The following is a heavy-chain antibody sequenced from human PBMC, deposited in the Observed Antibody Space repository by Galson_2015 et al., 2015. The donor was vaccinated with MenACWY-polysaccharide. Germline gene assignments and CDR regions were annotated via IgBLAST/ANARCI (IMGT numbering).Heavy chain of an antibody. CDR1: GYTFTSYD. CDR3: ARVGYYDSSGYSLNAFDI. J-gene: IGHJ3*02. D-gene: IGHD3-22*01. V-gene: IGHV1-8*01. CDR2: MNPNSGNT. Sequence: SVKVSCKASGYTFTSYDFNWVRRATGQGLEWMGWMNPNSGNTGYAQKFQGRVTMTRNTSISTAYMELSSLRSEDTAVYYCARVGYYDSSGYSLNAFDIWGQGTMVTVSS.